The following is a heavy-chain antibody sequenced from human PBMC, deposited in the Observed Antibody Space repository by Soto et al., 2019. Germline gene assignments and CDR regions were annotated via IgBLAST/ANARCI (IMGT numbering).Heavy chain of an antibody. CDR2: IYHTGST. J-gene: IGHJ4*02. D-gene: IGHD2-15*01. V-gene: IGHV4-30-4*01. CDR1: GDSINSGNYY. Sequence: LSLTCSVSGDSINSGNYYWSWIRQPPGRGLEWIGYIYHTGSTYYKPSLKSRVSISVDTSKNQFSLRLTSVTAADTAVYYCAREWGDCGDGRCYLPFFDYWGQGALVTVYS. CDR3: AREWGDCGDGRCYLPFFDY.